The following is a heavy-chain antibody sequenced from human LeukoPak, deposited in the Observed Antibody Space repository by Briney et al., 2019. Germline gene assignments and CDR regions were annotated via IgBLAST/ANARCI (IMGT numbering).Heavy chain of an antibody. CDR3: ARPIYDFWSGYSKGYFQH. Sequence: ASVRVSCKASGYTFTGYYMHWVRQAPGQGLEWMGWINPNSGGTNYAQKFQGRVTMTRDTSISTAYMELSRLRSDDTAVYYRARPIYDFWSGYSKGYFQHWGQGTLVTVSS. D-gene: IGHD3-3*01. J-gene: IGHJ1*01. CDR1: GYTFTGYY. CDR2: INPNSGGT. V-gene: IGHV1-2*02.